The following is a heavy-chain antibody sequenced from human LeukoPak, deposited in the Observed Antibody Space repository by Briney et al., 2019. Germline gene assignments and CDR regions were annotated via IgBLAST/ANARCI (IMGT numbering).Heavy chain of an antibody. CDR2: VYYSGST. D-gene: IGHD5-18*01. CDR1: GGSISNYY. Sequence: SQTLSLTCTLSGGSISNYYGTWIRQPPGKGLEWIAYVYYSGSTNYNPSLKSRLSISVDTSKNQFSLKLTSVTAADTAVYYCAGGRVWLAFDSWGQGTLVTVSS. V-gene: IGHV4-59*01. CDR3: AGGRVWLAFDS. J-gene: IGHJ4*02.